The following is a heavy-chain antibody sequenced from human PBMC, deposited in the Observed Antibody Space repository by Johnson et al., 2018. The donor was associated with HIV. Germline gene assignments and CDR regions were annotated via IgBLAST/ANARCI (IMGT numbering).Heavy chain of an antibody. V-gene: IGHV3-11*04. D-gene: IGHD5-12*01. CDR2: ISSSGSTI. Sequence: VQLVESGGGLVQPGGSLRLSCAASGFTFSDYYMSWIRQAPGKGLEWVSYISSSGSTIYYADSVKGRLTISRDNAKNSLYLQMNSLRAEDTAVYYCARDLRDIVVPDAFDIWGQGTMVTVSS. J-gene: IGHJ3*02. CDR3: ARDLRDIVVPDAFDI. CDR1: GFTFSDYY.